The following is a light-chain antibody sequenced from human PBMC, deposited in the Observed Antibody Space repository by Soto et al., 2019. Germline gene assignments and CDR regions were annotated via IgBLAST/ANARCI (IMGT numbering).Light chain of an antibody. Sequence: EIVMTQSPGTLSVSTEEGATLSCRASQSVDRNLAWYQQKPGQAPRLLIYGASTRPTGIPDRFSGSGSGTEFNLTISSLQSEDFAVYYCQHYDSWPLTFGGGTKVEIK. V-gene: IGKV3D-15*01. CDR3: QHYDSWPLT. J-gene: IGKJ4*01. CDR1: QSVDRN. CDR2: GAS.